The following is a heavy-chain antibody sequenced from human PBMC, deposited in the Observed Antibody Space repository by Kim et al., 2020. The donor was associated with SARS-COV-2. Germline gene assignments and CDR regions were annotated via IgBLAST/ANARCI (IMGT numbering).Heavy chain of an antibody. CDR2: ISSSGSTI. V-gene: IGHV3-11*01. CDR3: ARVAWIQLWPEYYFDY. Sequence: GGSLRLSCAASGFTFSDYYMSWIRQAPGKGLEWVSYISSSGSTIYYADSVKGRFTISRDNAKNSLYLQMNSLRAEDTAVYYCARVAWIQLWPEYYFDYWGQGTLVTVSS. D-gene: IGHD5-18*01. CDR1: GFTFSDYY. J-gene: IGHJ4*02.